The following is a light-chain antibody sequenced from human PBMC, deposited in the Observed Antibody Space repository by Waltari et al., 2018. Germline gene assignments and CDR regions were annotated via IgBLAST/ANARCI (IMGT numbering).Light chain of an antibody. CDR1: YRNVGSYRF. CDR3: SSYAGGSTYV. CDR2: EGS. J-gene: IGLJ1*01. Sequence: QSALTQPASVSGSLGQSITISCTGTYRNVGSYRFVPGYQQHPDKAPNLMISEGSKRPSGVSNRFSVSKSGNTASLTISGLQAEDEADYYCSSYAGGSTYVFGTGTKVTVL. V-gene: IGLV2-23*01.